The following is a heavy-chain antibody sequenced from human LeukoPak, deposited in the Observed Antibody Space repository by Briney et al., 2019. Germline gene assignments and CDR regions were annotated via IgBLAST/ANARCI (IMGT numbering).Heavy chain of an antibody. CDR3: ARDDAVLATIVFDY. CDR1: GFTFSSYS. CDR2: ISSSSSYI. D-gene: IGHD5-12*01. Sequence: GGSLRLSCAASGFTFSSYSMNWVRQAPGKGLEWVSSISSSSSYIYYADSVKGRFTISRDNAKNSLYLQMNSLRAEDTAVYYCARDDAVLATIVFDYWGQGTLVTVSS. V-gene: IGHV3-21*01. J-gene: IGHJ4*02.